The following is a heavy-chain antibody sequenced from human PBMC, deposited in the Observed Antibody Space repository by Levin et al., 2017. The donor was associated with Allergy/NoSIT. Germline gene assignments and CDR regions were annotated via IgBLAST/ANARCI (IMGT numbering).Heavy chain of an antibody. V-gene: IGHV3-7*01. Sequence: GESLKISCAASGFIFSSYWMSWIRQAPGKGLEWVANIKQDGSEKYYVDSVKGRFTISRDNAKNSVYLQMNSLRAEDTAVYYCARDGRGYWGQGALVTVSS. D-gene: IGHD3-10*01. J-gene: IGHJ4*02. CDR2: IKQDGSEK. CDR1: GFIFSSYW. CDR3: ARDGRGY.